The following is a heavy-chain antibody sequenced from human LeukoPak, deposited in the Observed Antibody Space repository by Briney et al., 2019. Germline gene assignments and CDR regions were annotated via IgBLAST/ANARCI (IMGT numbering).Heavy chain of an antibody. CDR1: GYTFTSYD. J-gene: IGHJ4*02. V-gene: IGHV1-8*01. D-gene: IGHD2-21*02. CDR3: ARGSPLAYCGGGCYFDFDY. Sequence: ASVKVSCKASGYTFTSYDINWVRQATGQGLEWMGWMNPNSGNTGYAQKFQGRVTMTRNTSISTAYMELSSLRSEDTAVYYCARGSPLAYCGGGCYFDFDYWGQGTLVTVSS. CDR2: MNPNSGNT.